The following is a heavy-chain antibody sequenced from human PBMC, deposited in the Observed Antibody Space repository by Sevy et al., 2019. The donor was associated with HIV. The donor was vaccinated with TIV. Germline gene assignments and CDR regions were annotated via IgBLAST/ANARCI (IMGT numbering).Heavy chain of an antibody. CDR3: AKNTAAVGTGGFDY. CDR2: IQYDGNNK. CDR1: GFTFSCSG. V-gene: IGHV3-30*02. J-gene: IGHJ4*02. Sequence: GGSLRLSCAASGFTFSCSGMHWVRQAPGQGLEWVTFIQYDGNNKYYADSVKGRFTISRDNSKNTLYLQMNSLRSDDTAVYYCAKNTAAVGTGGFDYWGQGTLVTVSS. D-gene: IGHD6-13*01.